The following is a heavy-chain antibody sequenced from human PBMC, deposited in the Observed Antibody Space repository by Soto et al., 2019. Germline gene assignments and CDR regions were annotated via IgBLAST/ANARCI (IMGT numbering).Heavy chain of an antibody. CDR1: GGSISSGDYY. D-gene: IGHD3-22*01. CDR3: AREERDYYDSSGYYFDY. V-gene: IGHV4-39*07. CDR2: INHSGST. Sequence: PSETLSLTCTVSGGSISSGDYYWSWIRQPPGKGLEWIGEINHSGSTNYNPSLKSRVTISVDTSKNQFSLKLSSVTAADTAVYYCAREERDYYDSSGYYFDYWGQGTLVTVSS. J-gene: IGHJ4*02.